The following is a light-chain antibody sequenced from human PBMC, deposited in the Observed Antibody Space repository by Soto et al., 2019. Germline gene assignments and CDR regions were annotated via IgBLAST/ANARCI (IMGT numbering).Light chain of an antibody. Sequence: EIVMTQSPATLSVSPGERATLSCRASQSVSSNLAWYQQKPGQAPRLLIYGASTRATGIPGRFSGSGSGTEFTLTISSLQSEDFGVYYCQQYNNWPPYTFGQGTKLEIK. CDR1: QSVSSN. V-gene: IGKV3-15*01. CDR3: QQYNNWPPYT. CDR2: GAS. J-gene: IGKJ2*01.